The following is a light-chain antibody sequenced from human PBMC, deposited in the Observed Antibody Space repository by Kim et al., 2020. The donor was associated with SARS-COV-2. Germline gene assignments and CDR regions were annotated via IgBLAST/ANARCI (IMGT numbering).Light chain of an antibody. V-gene: IGKV3-20*01. CDR3: HQYGGSPNT. CDR2: GAS. J-gene: IGKJ2*01. CDR1: QGVSSSY. Sequence: LAPGEKAPLSCRASQGVSSSYLAGYQHKPGQAPRLLIYGASSRATGIPDRFSGSGSGTDFTLTISRLEPEDFAVYYCHQYGGSPNTFGQGTKLEI.